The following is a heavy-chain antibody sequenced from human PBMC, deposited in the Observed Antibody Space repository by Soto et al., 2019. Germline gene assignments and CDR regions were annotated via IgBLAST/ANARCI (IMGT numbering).Heavy chain of an antibody. Sequence: ASVKVSCKASGYTFTSYDINWVRQATGQGLEWMGWVNANNSNTNYAQKLQGRVTMTTDTSTSTAYMELRSLRSDDTAVYYCAAWDTAMVLAFWGQGTTVTVSS. CDR1: GYTFTSYD. V-gene: IGHV1-18*01. J-gene: IGHJ6*02. D-gene: IGHD5-18*01. CDR3: AAWDTAMVLAF. CDR2: VNANNSNT.